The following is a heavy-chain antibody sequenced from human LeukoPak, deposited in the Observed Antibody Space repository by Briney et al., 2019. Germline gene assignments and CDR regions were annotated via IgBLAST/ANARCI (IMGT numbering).Heavy chain of an antibody. CDR3: ARRGGYSGYGRLKKLFDY. Sequence: PSETLSLTRAVYGGSFSGYYWSWVRQPPGKGLEWIGEINHSGSTNYNPSLKSRVTISVDTSKIQCSLRLSSVTAADTAVYYCARRGGYSGYGRLKKLFDYWGQGTLVAVSS. CDR2: INHSGST. J-gene: IGHJ4*02. V-gene: IGHV4-34*01. D-gene: IGHD5-12*01. CDR1: GGSFSGYY.